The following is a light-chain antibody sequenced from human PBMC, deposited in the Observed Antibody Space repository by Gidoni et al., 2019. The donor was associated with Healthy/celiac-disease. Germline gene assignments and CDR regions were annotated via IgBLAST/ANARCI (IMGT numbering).Light chain of an antibody. CDR2: KAS. CDR3: QQYNSYL. V-gene: IGKV1-5*03. CDR1: ESVSSW. Sequence: DIQMSQSPSTMSASVGDRVTITCRASESVSSWLAWYRQKPGKAPKLLIYKASSLESGVPARVSGSGSGTEFTRTISSLQPDDFATYYCQQYNSYLFGQGTKVDIK. J-gene: IGKJ1*01.